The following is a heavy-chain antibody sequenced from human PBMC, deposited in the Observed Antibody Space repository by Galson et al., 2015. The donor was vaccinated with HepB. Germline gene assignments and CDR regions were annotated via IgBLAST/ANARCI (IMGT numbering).Heavy chain of an antibody. CDR3: SRSYCRGANCYRLQYSYYYMDV. CDR2: INPSGGST. V-gene: IGHV1-46*03. Sequence: SVKASCKASGYTFISCYIHWVGQAPGQGLEWMGIINPSGGSTRYAQKFQGRVSMSRDTSTSTVYMELSSLRSEDSAVYYCSRSYCRGANCYRLQYSYYYMDVWGKGTTVTVSS. CDR1: GYTFISCY. D-gene: IGHD2-2*01. J-gene: IGHJ6*03.